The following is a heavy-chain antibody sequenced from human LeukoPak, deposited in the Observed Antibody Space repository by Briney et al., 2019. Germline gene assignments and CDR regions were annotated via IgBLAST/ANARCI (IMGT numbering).Heavy chain of an antibody. D-gene: IGHD2-21*02. CDR1: GGSISSYY. CDR2: IYYSGST. V-gene: IGHV4-59*08. CDR3: ARLGAATAINGMDV. J-gene: IGHJ6*02. Sequence: SETLSLTCPVSGGSISSYYWSWLRQPPGKGLGWIGYIYYSGSTNYNPSLKSRVTISVDTSKNQFSLKLSSVTAADTAVYYCARLGAATAINGMDVWGQGTTVTVSS.